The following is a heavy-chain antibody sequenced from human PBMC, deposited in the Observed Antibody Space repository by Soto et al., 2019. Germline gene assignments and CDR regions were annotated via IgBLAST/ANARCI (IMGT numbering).Heavy chain of an antibody. CDR1: GGSISSSSYH. Sequence: QLQLQESGPGLVEPSETLSLTCTVSGGSISSSSYHWGWIRQPPGKGLEWIGSIHYSGNTYYNPSLKSRVSMSVDRSKNQFSLNLSSVTAADTPVYYCARHGRDEAQSPNSWFDPWGQGTLVTVSS. CDR3: ARHGRDEAQSPNSWFDP. J-gene: IGHJ5*02. V-gene: IGHV4-39*01. CDR2: IHYSGNT.